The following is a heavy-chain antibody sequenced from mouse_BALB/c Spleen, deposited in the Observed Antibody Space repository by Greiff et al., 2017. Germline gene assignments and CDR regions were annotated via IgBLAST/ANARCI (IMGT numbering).Heavy chain of an antibody. CDR2: IYPYNGGT. CDR1: GYTFTDYN. J-gene: IGHJ4*01. Sequence: VQLQQSGPELVKPGASVKISCKASGYTFTDYNMHWVKQSHGKSLEWIGYIYPYNGGTGYNQKFKSKATLTVDNSSSTAYMELRSLTSEDSAVYYCAREYDYDGAMDYWGQGTSVTVSS. CDR3: AREYDYDGAMDY. V-gene: IGHV1S29*02. D-gene: IGHD2-4*01.